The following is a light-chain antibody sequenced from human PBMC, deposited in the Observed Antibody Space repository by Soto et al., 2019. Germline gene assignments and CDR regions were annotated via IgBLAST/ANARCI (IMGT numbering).Light chain of an antibody. J-gene: IGKJ1*01. CDR3: QQYKNWPRT. CDR1: QSVRNN. Sequence: EVVMTQSPVTLSLSPGESATLSCLASQSVRNNLAWYQQKPGQAPILLIYGASTRATGIPDRFSGSGSGTEFTLTISSLQSEDFAVYYCQQYKNWPRTFGQGTKVDIK. V-gene: IGKV3-15*01. CDR2: GAS.